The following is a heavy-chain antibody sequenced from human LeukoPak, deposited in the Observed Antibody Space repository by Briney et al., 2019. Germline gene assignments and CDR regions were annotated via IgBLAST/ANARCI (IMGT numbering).Heavy chain of an antibody. Sequence: GWSLRLSCAASGFTFSSYDMSWSSQAPGKGMDWASGITYSSGYTYYADSVKGRFTISRDNSRNTLYLQMNSLRAEDTAVYYCAKDPSDLGGSGSNNYFDCWGQGTLVTVSS. CDR1: GFTFSSYD. J-gene: IGHJ4*02. CDR2: ITYSSGYT. D-gene: IGHD3-10*01. CDR3: AKDPSDLGGSGSNNYFDC. V-gene: IGHV3-23*01.